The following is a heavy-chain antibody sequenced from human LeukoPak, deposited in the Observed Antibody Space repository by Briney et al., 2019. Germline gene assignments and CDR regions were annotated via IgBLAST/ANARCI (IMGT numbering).Heavy chain of an antibody. V-gene: IGHV4-59*08. Sequence: SETLSLTCTVSGGSISSSYWSWIRQPPGKGLEWIGYIYSTGGTTHNPSLKSRVTLSVDTSKNQLSLSLRSVTAADTALYFCARHVLSYRGRSSYQNWFDSWGQGVLVTVSS. J-gene: IGHJ5*01. CDR1: GGSISSSY. D-gene: IGHD2-15*01. CDR2: IYSTGGT. CDR3: ARHVLSYRGRSSYQNWFDS.